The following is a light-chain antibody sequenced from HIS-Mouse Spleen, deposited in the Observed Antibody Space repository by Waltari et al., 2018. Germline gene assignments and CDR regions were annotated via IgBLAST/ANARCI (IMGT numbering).Light chain of an antibody. CDR3: CSYAVSSTWV. J-gene: IGLJ3*02. CDR2: EGS. CDR1: RSDVGIHHL. Sequence: QSALTHPASVSGAHGQSITISCPGTRSDVGIHHLFPRYQQHPGKAPKHMIYEGSTRPSGVSNRFSGSKSGNTASLTISGLQAEDEADYYCCSYAVSSTWVFGGGTKLTVL. V-gene: IGLV2-23*01.